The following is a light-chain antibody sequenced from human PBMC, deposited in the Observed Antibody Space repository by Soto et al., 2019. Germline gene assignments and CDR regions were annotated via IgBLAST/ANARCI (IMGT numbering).Light chain of an antibody. J-gene: IGLJ1*01. CDR2: SDN. CDR3: ATWADSLRTYV. CDR1: SANIGSNA. V-gene: IGLV1-44*01. Sequence: QSVLTQPPSASGTPGQRVTISCSGSSANIGSNAVNWFQQLPGTAPKLLIYSDNHRPSGVPDRFSASKSGTSASLAISGLQSEDEADYYCATWADSLRTYVFRTGTKVTVL.